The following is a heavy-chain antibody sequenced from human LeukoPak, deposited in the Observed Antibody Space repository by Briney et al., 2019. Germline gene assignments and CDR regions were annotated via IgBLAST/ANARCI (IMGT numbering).Heavy chain of an antibody. J-gene: IGHJ4*02. CDR1: GYSFTSYW. V-gene: IGHV5-51*01. D-gene: IGHD5-18*01. CDR3: ARPRYSYAMYYFDY. Sequence: GESLKISCKGSGYSFTSYWIGWVRQMPGEGLEWIGIIYPGDSDTRYSPSFQGQVTISADKSISTAYLQWSSLKASDTAMYYCARPRYSYAMYYFDYRGQGTLVTVSS. CDR2: IYPGDSDT.